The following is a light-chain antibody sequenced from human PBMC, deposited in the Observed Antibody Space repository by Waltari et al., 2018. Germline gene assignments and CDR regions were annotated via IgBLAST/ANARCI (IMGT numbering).Light chain of an antibody. Sequence: DIQMTQSPSTLSASVGDRVTITCRASQSISSWLAWYQQKPGKAPKLLIYKASSLQSGVASRFSGSGSGTEFTLTISGLQPDDFATYYCQQYNSYSPWTFGQGTKVEIK. V-gene: IGKV1-5*03. CDR1: QSISSW. CDR3: QQYNSYSPWT. CDR2: KAS. J-gene: IGKJ1*01.